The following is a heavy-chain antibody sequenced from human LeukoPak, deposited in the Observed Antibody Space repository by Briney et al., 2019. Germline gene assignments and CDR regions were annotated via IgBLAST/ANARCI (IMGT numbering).Heavy chain of an antibody. CDR1: GYTFTGDY. D-gene: IGHD2/OR15-2a*01. CDR2: INPNSGGT. V-gene: IGHV1-2*02. J-gene: IGHJ4*02. Sequence: GASVKVSCKASGYTFTGDYMHWVRQAPGQGLEWMGWINPNSGGTNYAQKFQGRVTMTRDTSISTAYMELSRLRSDDTAVYYCARGAFPTLLYFDYWGQGTLVTVSS. CDR3: ARGAFPTLLYFDY.